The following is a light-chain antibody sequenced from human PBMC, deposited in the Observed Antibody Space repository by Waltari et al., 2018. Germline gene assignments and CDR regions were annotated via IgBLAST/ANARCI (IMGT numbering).Light chain of an antibody. CDR2: EVS. CDR1: SSDVGGYNY. J-gene: IGLJ3*02. Sequence: QSALTQPPSASGSPGQSVTISCTGTSSDVGGYNYVSWYQQHPGKAPKLMIYEVSKRPPGAPGRFSGSKSCNTASLTVSGLQAEDEADYYCSSYAGSNKGVFGGGTKLTVL. CDR3: SSYAGSNKGV. V-gene: IGLV2-8*01.